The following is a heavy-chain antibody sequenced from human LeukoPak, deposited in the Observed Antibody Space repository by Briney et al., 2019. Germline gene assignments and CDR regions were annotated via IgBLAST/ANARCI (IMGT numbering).Heavy chain of an antibody. D-gene: IGHD3-10*01. J-gene: IGHJ5*02. V-gene: IGHV4-4*07. Sequence: SETLSLTCTVSGGSISGYYWSWFQQPAGKGLEWIGRVYTSGTTNYNPSLKSRVTMSIDTSKNQLSLKLTSVTAADTAVYYCARGFGHPWGQGTLVTVSS. CDR2: VYTSGTT. CDR1: GGSISGYY. CDR3: ARGFGHP.